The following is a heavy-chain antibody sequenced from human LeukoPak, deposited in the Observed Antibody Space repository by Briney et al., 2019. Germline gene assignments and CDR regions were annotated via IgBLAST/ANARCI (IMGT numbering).Heavy chain of an antibody. CDR1: GFTFSSYW. CDR2: INSDGSST. Sequence: GGSLRLSCAASGFTFSSYWMHWVRQAPGKGLVWVSRINSDGSSTSYADSVKGRFTISRDNAKNSLYLQMNSLRAEDTAVYYCVREPVRLGELSFDSWGQGTLVTVSP. V-gene: IGHV3-74*01. J-gene: IGHJ5*01. CDR3: VREPVRLGELSFDS. D-gene: IGHD3-16*02.